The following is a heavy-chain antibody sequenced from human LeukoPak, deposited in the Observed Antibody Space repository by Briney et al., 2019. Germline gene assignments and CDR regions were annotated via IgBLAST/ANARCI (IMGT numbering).Heavy chain of an antibody. V-gene: IGHV3-30-3*01. D-gene: IGHD6-19*01. J-gene: IGHJ6*02. CDR1: GFTFSSYA. Sequence: PGGSLGLSCAASGFTFSSYAMHWVRQAPGKGLEWVAVISYDGSNKYYADSVKGRFTISRDNSKNTLYLQMNSLRAEDTAVYYCASSGWANPVWGQGTTVTVSS. CDR3: ASSGWANPV. CDR2: ISYDGSNK.